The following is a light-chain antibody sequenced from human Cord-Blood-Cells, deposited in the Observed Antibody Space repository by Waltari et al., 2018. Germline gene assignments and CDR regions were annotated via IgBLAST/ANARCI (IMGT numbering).Light chain of an antibody. J-gene: IGLJ2*01. Sequence: QSALAPPASVSGSPGQSITISCTGTNSDVGWLNFFSWYQQHPGKAPKLMIYDVSNRPSGVFTRFSGAKSGNTASLIIFGLQAEDEDAYYCSSYTSSSTPVVFGGGTKLTVL. CDR3: SSYTSSSTPVV. CDR2: DVS. CDR1: NSDVGWLNF. V-gene: IGLV2-14*01.